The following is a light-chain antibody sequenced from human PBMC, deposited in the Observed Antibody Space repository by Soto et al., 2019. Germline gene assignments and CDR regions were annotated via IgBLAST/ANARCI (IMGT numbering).Light chain of an antibody. V-gene: IGKV3-20*01. CDR2: AAS. Sequence: EIVLTQSPGTLSLSPGERATLSCRASQIVSSAYLAWYQHKPGQPPTLLIYAASSRVTDIPDRFSGSGSGTDFTLTISRPEPEDFAVYYCQQYGSSSTWTFGQGTKVEIK. CDR3: QQYGSSSTWT. CDR1: QIVSSAY. J-gene: IGKJ1*01.